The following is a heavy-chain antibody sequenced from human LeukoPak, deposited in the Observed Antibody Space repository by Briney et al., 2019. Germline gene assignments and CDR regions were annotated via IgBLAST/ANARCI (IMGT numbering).Heavy chain of an antibody. CDR1: GFTFSSYA. V-gene: IGHV3-23*01. J-gene: IGHJ5*02. CDR2: ISGSGDIT. CDR3: AKESELLCGGWFDP. D-gene: IGHD2-21*01. Sequence: GGSLRLSCAASGFTFSSYAMSWVRQAPGKGLEWVSVISGSGDITYSADSVKGRFTISRDNSKNTLDLQMSSLRAEDTAVYYCAKESELLCGGWFDPWGHGTLVTVSS.